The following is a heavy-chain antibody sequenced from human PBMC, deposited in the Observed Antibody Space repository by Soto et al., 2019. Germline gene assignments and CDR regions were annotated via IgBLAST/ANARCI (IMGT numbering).Heavy chain of an antibody. J-gene: IGHJ3*01. CDR1: VFAFCSYN. CDR2: ISRTGTFT. CDR3: ARGSLYGDLPGWTGDAFDH. V-gene: IGHV3-21*01. Sequence: GGSLRLFCSDSVFAFCSYNMNWVRRARRRGLEWVSSISRTGTFTNSADRLKNRFSIYRDNAENSLYLQMNSLRAEDTAVYYCARGSLYGDLPGWTGDAFDHWVQGTMVTVSS. D-gene: IGHD4-17*01.